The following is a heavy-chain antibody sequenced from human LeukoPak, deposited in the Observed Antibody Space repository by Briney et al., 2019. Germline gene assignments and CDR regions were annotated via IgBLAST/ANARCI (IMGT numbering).Heavy chain of an antibody. Sequence: MTSGTLSLTCTVSGDSINSLDLWSWVRQPPGKGLEWIGEMYLSGTTHSNPSVKSRVTISIDKSKNQFSLNLSSVTAADTAVYYCAGLVGRYSSGLYYYYFDYWGQGTLVTVSS. D-gene: IGHD3-22*01. J-gene: IGHJ4*02. CDR3: AGLVGRYSSGLYYYYFDY. CDR1: GDSINSLDL. V-gene: IGHV4-4*02. CDR2: MYLSGTT.